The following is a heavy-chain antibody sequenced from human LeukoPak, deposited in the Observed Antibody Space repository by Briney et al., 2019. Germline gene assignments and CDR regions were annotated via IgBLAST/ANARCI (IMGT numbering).Heavy chain of an antibody. J-gene: IGHJ3*02. Sequence: SETLSLTCTVSGGFIWSYFWIWLRQPPGKGLAWIGYICDTEITDYNPFLKSRVTISLDTSKNRFSLKLRSVTAADTALYFCVRGLVLASDDAFDIWGQGTLVTVSS. CDR1: GGFIWSYF. CDR3: VRGLVLASDDAFDI. CDR2: ICDTEIT. V-gene: IGHV4-59*01. D-gene: IGHD2-15*01.